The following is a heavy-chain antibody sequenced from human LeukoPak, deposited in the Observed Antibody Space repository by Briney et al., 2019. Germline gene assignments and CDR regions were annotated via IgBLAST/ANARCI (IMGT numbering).Heavy chain of an antibody. D-gene: IGHD2/OR15-2a*01. Sequence: PGGSLRLSCAASGFTFRDFSMHWVRQAPGKGREWVSLISGDESATHYAYSVKGRFTISRDNSKHSVYLQMTGLTVEDTAFYYCAKGNNSFSFPFDYWGQGALVTVSS. CDR2: ISGDESAT. V-gene: IGHV3-43*02. CDR3: AKGNNSFSFPFDY. J-gene: IGHJ4*02. CDR1: GFTFRDFS.